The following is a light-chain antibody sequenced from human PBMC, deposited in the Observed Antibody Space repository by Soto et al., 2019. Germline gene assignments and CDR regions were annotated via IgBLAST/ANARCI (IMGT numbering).Light chain of an antibody. Sequence: QSALTQPASVSGSPGQSITISCSGFSSDVGDYNYVSWYQQHAGKVPKLIIYEVTNRPLGVSSRFSGSKSGYTASLTISGLQSDDEGDYYCSSYTSSIRMFGGGTQLTVL. J-gene: IGLJ3*02. CDR3: SSYTSSIRM. V-gene: IGLV2-14*01. CDR1: SSDVGDYNY. CDR2: EVT.